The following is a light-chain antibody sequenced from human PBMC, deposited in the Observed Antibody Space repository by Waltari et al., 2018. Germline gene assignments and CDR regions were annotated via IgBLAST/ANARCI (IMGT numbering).Light chain of an antibody. J-gene: IGLJ3*02. Sequence: QSALTQPASVSGSPGQSITISCTGTSSDVGGHKYVSWYQQYPGKAPKLMIYDVSGRPSGVLDRFSGSKSGNTASLTISGLQAEDEADYYCSSYTRSNTGVFGGGTKLTVL. CDR2: DVS. V-gene: IGLV2-14*01. CDR3: SSYTRSNTGV. CDR1: SSDVGGHKY.